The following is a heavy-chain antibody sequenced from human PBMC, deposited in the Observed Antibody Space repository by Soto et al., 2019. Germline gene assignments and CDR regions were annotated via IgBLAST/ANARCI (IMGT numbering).Heavy chain of an antibody. CDR2: ISDDGSNK. CDR1: GFTFSSYG. V-gene: IGHV3-30*18. Sequence: QVQLVESGGGVVQPGRSLRLSCAASGFTFSSYGMHWVRQAPGKGLEWVAVISDDGSNKYYADYVKGRFTISRDNSKNTLYLRMNSLRAEDTAVYYCAKEWVYDSSGWSFAYWGQGTLVTVSS. J-gene: IGHJ4*02. D-gene: IGHD3-22*01. CDR3: AKEWVYDSSGWSFAY.